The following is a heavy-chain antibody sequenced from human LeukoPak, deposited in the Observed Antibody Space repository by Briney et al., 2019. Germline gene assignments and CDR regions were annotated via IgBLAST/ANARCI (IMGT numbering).Heavy chain of an antibody. J-gene: IGHJ4*02. Sequence: ETLSLTCTVSGGSISSSSYYWGWIRQPPGKGLEWIGSIYYSGSTYYNPSLKSRVTISVDTSKNQFSLKLSSVTAADTAVYYCARVGTYYDFWSGYFPWYFDYWGQGTLVTASS. V-gene: IGHV4-39*07. CDR2: IYYSGST. D-gene: IGHD3-3*01. CDR3: ARVGTYYDFWSGYFPWYFDY. CDR1: GGSISSSSYY.